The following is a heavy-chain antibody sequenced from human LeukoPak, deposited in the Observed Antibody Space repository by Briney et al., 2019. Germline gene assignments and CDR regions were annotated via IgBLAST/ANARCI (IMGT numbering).Heavy chain of an antibody. D-gene: IGHD3-22*01. CDR2: IGVSGSPK. Sequence: GGSLRLSCAASGFAFSDHYMTWIRQAPGKGLEWVSVIGVSGSPKYYADSVKGRFTISRDNAKNTLYLQMNSLRVEDTSVYYCARDYYMGIVDQWGQGTRVTVSS. J-gene: IGHJ5*02. CDR1: GFAFSDHY. CDR3: ARDYYMGIVDQ. V-gene: IGHV3-11*04.